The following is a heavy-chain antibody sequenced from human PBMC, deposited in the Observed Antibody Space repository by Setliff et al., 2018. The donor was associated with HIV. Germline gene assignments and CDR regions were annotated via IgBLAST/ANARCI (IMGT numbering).Heavy chain of an antibody. CDR1: GGSISSYY. J-gene: IGHJ6*02. V-gene: IGHV4-59*01. Sequence: ETLSLTCTVSGGSISSYYWSWIRQPPGKGLEWIGYIYYSGSTNYNPSLKSRVTISVDTSKNQFSRKLSSVIAADTAVYYCARIFGDQGYYYGMDVWGQGTTVTVSS. CDR2: IYYSGST. CDR3: ARIFGDQGYYYGMDV. D-gene: IGHD3-3*01.